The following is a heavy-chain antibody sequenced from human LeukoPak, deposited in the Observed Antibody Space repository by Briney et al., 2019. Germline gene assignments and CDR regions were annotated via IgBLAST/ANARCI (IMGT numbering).Heavy chain of an antibody. Sequence: PGGSLRLSCAASGFTFSSYWMHWVRQAPGKGLVWVSRINTDGSSTSYVDSVKGRFTISRDNAKNTLYLQMNSLRAEDTAVYYCASSGIAAADYWGQGTLVTVSS. D-gene: IGHD6-13*01. CDR2: INTDGSST. CDR3: ASSGIAAADY. J-gene: IGHJ4*02. V-gene: IGHV3-74*01. CDR1: GFTFSSYW.